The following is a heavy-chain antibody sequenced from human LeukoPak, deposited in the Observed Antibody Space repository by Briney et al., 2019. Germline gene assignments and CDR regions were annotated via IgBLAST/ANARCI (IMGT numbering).Heavy chain of an antibody. Sequence: GASVKVSCKASGYTFTGYYMHWVRQAPGQGLEWMGWINPNSGGTNYAQKFQGRVTMTRDTSISTACMELSRLRSDDTAVYYCARDRRDGYNYWYSDLWGRGTLVTVS. CDR3: ARDRRDGYNYWYSDL. V-gene: IGHV1-2*02. D-gene: IGHD5-24*01. CDR1: GYTFTGYY. J-gene: IGHJ2*01. CDR2: INPNSGGT.